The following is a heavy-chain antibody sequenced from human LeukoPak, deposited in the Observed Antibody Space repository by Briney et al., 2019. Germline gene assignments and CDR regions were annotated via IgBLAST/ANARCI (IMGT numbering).Heavy chain of an antibody. J-gene: IGHJ4*02. CDR3: ARALPGSSSSY. CDR2: IGSSSSTI. V-gene: IGHV3-48*01. CDR1: GFTFSSYS. Sequence: GGSLRLSCAASGFTFSSYSMNWVRQAPGKGLEWVSYIGSSSSTIYYADSVKGRFTISRDNAKNSLYLQMNSLRAEDTAVYYCARALPGSSSSYWGQGTLVTVSS. D-gene: IGHD6-13*01.